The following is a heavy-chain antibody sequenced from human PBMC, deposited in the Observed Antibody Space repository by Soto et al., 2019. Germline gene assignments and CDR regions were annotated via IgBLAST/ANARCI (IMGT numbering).Heavy chain of an antibody. V-gene: IGHV1-3*01. Sequence: GASVKVSCKASGYTFTSYAIHWVRQAPGQRLEWMGWINAGNGNTKYSQKFQGRVTITRDTSASTAYMELSSLRSDDTAVYYCARSIVVVTALDYWGQGTLVTV. D-gene: IGHD2-21*02. CDR1: GYTFTSYA. CDR2: INAGNGNT. J-gene: IGHJ4*02. CDR3: ARSIVVVTALDY.